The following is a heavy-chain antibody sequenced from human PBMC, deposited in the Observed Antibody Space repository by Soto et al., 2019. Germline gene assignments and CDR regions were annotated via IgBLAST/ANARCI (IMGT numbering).Heavy chain of an antibody. CDR3: AKVLGELGSWFYFDY. Sequence: GGSLRLSCAASGFTFSSYGMHWVRQAPGKGLEWVAVISYDGSNKYYADSVKGRFTISRDNSKNTLYLQMNSLRAEDTAVYYCAKVLGELGSWFYFDYWGQGTLVTVSS. J-gene: IGHJ4*02. D-gene: IGHD6-13*01. CDR2: ISYDGSNK. V-gene: IGHV3-30*18. CDR1: GFTFSSYG.